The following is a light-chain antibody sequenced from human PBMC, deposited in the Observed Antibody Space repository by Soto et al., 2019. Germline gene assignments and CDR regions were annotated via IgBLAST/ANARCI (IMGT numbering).Light chain of an antibody. CDR3: SSYAGSNIPVV. CDR2: EDN. CDR1: SSDVGSYNL. Sequence: QSALTQPASVSGSPGQSITISCTGTSSDVGSYNLVSWYQQHPGKAPKLIIYEDNKRPSGVSNRFSGSKSDNTASLTISGLQAEDEADFYCSSYAGSNIPVVFGAGTKLTVL. V-gene: IGLV2-23*01. J-gene: IGLJ2*01.